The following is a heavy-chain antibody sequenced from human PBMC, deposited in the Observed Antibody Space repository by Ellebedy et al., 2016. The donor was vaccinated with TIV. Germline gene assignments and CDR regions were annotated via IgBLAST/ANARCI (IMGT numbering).Heavy chain of an antibody. Sequence: PGGSLRLSCAASGFTFSSYGMHWVRQAPGKGLEWVAFIRYDGSNKYYADSVKGRFTISRDNSKNTLYLQMNSLRAEDTAVYYCAKDGGYGWGDYYYYGMDVWGQGTTVTVSS. J-gene: IGHJ6*02. CDR1: GFTFSSYG. CDR2: IRYDGSNK. D-gene: IGHD7-27*01. CDR3: AKDGGYGWGDYYYYGMDV. V-gene: IGHV3-30*02.